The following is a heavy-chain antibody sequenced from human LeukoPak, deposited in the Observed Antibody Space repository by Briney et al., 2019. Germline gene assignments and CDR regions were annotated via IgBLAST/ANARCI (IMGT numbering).Heavy chain of an antibody. V-gene: IGHV3-74*01. CDR2: INRDGSST. Sequence: GGSLRLSCAASAFTFSNYNMNWVRQAPGKGLVWVSRINRDGSSTSYADSVKGRFTISRDNAKNTLYLQMNSLRAEDTAVYYCARGGGYSYGSFDYWGQGTLVTVSS. CDR3: ARGGGYSYGSFDY. CDR1: AFTFSNYN. D-gene: IGHD5-18*01. J-gene: IGHJ4*02.